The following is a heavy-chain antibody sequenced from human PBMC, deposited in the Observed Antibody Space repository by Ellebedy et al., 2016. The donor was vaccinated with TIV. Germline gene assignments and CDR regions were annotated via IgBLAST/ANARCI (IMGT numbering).Heavy chain of an antibody. J-gene: IGHJ4*02. V-gene: IGHV3-30*04. CDR1: GFTFNTYA. Sequence: GESLKISCGASGFTFNTYAMHWVRQAPGKGLEWVTFTTLDGQRKDYADSVKGRFTISRDNSKNTLYLQMNSLRAEDTAAYYCAKDVASATYLFDYWGQGTLVTVSS. D-gene: IGHD6-19*01. CDR2: TTLDGQRK. CDR3: AKDVASATYLFDY.